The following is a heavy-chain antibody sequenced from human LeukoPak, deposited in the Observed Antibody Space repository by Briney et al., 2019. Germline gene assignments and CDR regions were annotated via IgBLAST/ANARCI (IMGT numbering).Heavy chain of an antibody. V-gene: IGHV4-31*03. Sequence: SETLSLTCTVSGGSISSGGYYWSWIRQHPGKGLEWIGYIYYSGSTYYNPSLKSRVTISVDTSKNQFSLKLSSVTAADTAVYYCARAADSSGYYYDVKYYFDYWGQGTLVTVSS. CDR2: IYYSGST. J-gene: IGHJ4*02. D-gene: IGHD3-22*01. CDR3: ARAADSSGYYYDVKYYFDY. CDR1: GGSISSGGYY.